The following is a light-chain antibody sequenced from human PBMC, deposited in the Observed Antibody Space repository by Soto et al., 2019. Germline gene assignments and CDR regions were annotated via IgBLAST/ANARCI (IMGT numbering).Light chain of an antibody. V-gene: IGKV1-13*02. Sequence: AIQLTQSPSSLSASVGDRVTITCRASQGIRNALAWYQQKPGKAPKLLISDASTLESGVPSRFSGSGSGTDFTLTISSLQPEDSATFYCQQFNSLFTFGPGTKVDIK. CDR3: QQFNSLFT. CDR2: DAS. J-gene: IGKJ3*01. CDR1: QGIRNA.